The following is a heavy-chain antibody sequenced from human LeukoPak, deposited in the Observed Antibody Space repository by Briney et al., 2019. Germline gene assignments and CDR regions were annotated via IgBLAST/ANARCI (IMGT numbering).Heavy chain of an antibody. CDR2: INYSLTT. Sequence: SETLDSTCTVSGVSISSLRHYWGWIRQTPGQGLEWIGNINYSLTTYYNPSVRSRVSISLDTSKNEFSLKLNSVTAADTAVYYCARSPPDSSGYYSGWFDPWGQGTVFTVSS. J-gene: IGHJ5*02. CDR3: ARSPPDSSGYYSGWFDP. CDR1: GVSISSLRHY. D-gene: IGHD3-22*01. V-gene: IGHV4-39*01.